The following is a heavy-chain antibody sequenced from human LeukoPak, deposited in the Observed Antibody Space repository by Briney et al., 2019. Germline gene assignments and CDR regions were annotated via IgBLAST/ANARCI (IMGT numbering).Heavy chain of an antibody. Sequence: SETLSLTCAVSGGSLSSYCWSWVRQPPGKGLEWMWYIYYSGSTKYNASLKSRVTISVDTSKNQFSLNLSSVTAADTAVYYCARLGCSGGSCYDEYWGQGTLVTVSS. CDR3: ARLGCSGGSCYDEY. D-gene: IGHD2-15*01. CDR2: IYYSGST. J-gene: IGHJ4*02. V-gene: IGHV4-59*08. CDR1: GGSLSSYC.